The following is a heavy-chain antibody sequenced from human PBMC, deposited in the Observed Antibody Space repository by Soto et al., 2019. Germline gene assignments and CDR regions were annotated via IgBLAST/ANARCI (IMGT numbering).Heavy chain of an antibody. D-gene: IGHD2-21*02. CDR2: ISAYNGHT. CDR3: GSFTYCGDDCYSLDYYGMDV. CDR1: ADTFTSYY. J-gene: IGHJ6*02. V-gene: IGHV1-18*04. Sequence: ASVKVSCKAPADTFTSYYIHWVRQAPGQGLEWMGWISAYNGHTNYAQKLQGRVTMTTDTSTSTAYMELRSLRSDDTAVYYCGSFTYCGDDCYSLDYYGMDVWGQGTTVTVSS.